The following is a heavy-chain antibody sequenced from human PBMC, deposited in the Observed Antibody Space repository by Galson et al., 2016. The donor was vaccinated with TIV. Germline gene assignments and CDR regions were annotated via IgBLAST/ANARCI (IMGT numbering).Heavy chain of an antibody. Sequence: SLRLSCAASGFTFTSHAMSWVRQAPGMGLEWVAFISVSGLSTYYADSVKGRFTVSRDNSKNTLSLQRKNLRAEDTAVYFCAKDWAKGVFHRQGFLDSWGQGTLVTVSS. CDR1: GFTFTSHA. CDR2: ISVSGLST. V-gene: IGHV3-23*01. D-gene: IGHD3-16*01. CDR3: AKDWAKGVFHRQGFLDS. J-gene: IGHJ4*02.